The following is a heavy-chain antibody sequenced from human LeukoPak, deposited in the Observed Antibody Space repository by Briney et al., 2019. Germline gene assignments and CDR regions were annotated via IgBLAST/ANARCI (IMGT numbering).Heavy chain of an antibody. Sequence: PGRSLRLSCAASGFTFSSYAMHWVRQAPGKGLEWVAVISYDGSNKYYADSVKGRFTISRDNAKNSLYLQMNSLRAEDTAVYYCARDWGSNYWGQGTLVTVSS. CDR3: ARDWGSNY. CDR1: GFTFSSYA. D-gene: IGHD7-27*01. J-gene: IGHJ4*02. V-gene: IGHV3-30*04. CDR2: ISYDGSNK.